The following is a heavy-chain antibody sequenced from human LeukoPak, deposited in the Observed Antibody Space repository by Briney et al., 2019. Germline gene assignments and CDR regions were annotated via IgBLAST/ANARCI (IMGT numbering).Heavy chain of an antibody. CDR1: GGTFSSYA. D-gene: IGHD6-13*01. Sequence: SVKVSCKASGGTFSSYAISWVRQAPGQGLEWMGGIIPIFGTANYAQKFQGRVTITADESTSTAYMELSSLRSEDTAVYYCARDRSSSYTRDWFDPWGQGALVTVSS. V-gene: IGHV1-69*13. CDR3: ARDRSSSYTRDWFDP. J-gene: IGHJ5*02. CDR2: IIPIFGTA.